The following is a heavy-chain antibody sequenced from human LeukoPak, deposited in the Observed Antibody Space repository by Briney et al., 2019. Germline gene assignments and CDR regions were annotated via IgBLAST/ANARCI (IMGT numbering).Heavy chain of an antibody. J-gene: IGHJ4*02. V-gene: IGHV3-23*03. CDR3: AREFRQTYSSGWSLDY. CDR1: GFTFSTYS. Sequence: PGGSLRLSCAASGFTFSTYSMSWVRQAPGKGLEWVSVIYGGSNNTHYADSVKGRFTISRDNSRNTVYLHMDSLRAEDTATYYCAREFRQTYSSGWSLDYWGQGTLVTVSS. D-gene: IGHD6-19*01. CDR2: IYGGSNNT.